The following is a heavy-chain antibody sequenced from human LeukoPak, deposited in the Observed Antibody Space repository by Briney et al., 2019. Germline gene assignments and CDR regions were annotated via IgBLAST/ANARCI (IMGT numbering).Heavy chain of an antibody. CDR3: ARRVPGRSGNWFDP. CDR1: GGSISNNDYF. CDR2: MNYGGST. V-gene: IGHV4-39*01. J-gene: IGHJ5*02. D-gene: IGHD2-2*01. Sequence: KPSETLSLTCTVSGGSISNNDYFWGWIRQPPGKGLAWIGSMNYGGSTHDNPSLKSRVTISVDTSKNQVSLKLSSVTAADTAVYYCARRVPGRSGNWFDPWGQGTLVTVSS.